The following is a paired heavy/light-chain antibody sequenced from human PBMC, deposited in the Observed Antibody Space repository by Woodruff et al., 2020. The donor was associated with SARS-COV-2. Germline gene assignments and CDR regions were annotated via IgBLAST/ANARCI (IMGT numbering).Light chain of an antibody. J-gene: IGKJ1*01. CDR1: QDINNY. CDR2: AAS. Sequence: DIQMTQSPSSLSASVGDRVTITCRASQDINNYLAWYQQKPGKAPKLLIFAASTLHSGVPSRFSGSGSGTGFTLTISSLQPEDVATYYCQKYFSAPWTFGQGTKVEIK. V-gene: IGKV1-27*01. CDR3: QKYFSAPWT.
Heavy chain of an antibody. J-gene: IGHJ4*02. CDR1: GYIFTSFF. V-gene: IGHV1-46*01. D-gene: IGHD1-20*01. CDR3: ARDLTRTQLGGGTYGY. CDR2: INPSGGST. Sequence: QVELVQSGAEVKKPGASVKVSCKASGYIFTSFFVHWVRQAPGQGLEWMGLINPSGGSTSYAQNFQDRVTMTRDTSTRTVFLELRGLTSEDTAVYYCARDLTRTQLGGGTYGYWGLGTLVTVSS.